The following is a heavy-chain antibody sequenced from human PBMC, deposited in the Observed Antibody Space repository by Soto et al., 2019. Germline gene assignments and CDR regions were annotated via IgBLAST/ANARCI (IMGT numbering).Heavy chain of an antibody. CDR1: RLTFSSYA. D-gene: IGHD2-15*01. CDR3: AKEGSVVYFDY. CDR2: IGGCGHST. V-gene: IGHV3-23*01. J-gene: IGHJ4*02. Sequence: GGSLRLSCAASRLTFSSYAMSWVRQAPGKGLEWVSAIGGCGHSTYYADSVKGRFTISRDNSKNTLYLQMNGLRVEDTAVYYCAKEGSVVYFDYWGQGTLVTVSS.